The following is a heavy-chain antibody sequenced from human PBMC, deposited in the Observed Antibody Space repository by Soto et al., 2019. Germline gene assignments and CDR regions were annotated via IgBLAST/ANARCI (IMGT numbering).Heavy chain of an antibody. CDR2: IYYSGST. D-gene: IGHD3-22*01. CDR3: VRSPYSYDSSGYSVMTHFDY. Sequence: SETLSLTCTVSGGSISSGGYYWSWIRQHPGKGLEWIGYIYYSGSTNYNPSLKSRVTISVDMSKNQFSLKLRSVTAADTAVYYCVRSPYSYDSSGYSVMTHFDYWGQGTLVTVSS. CDR1: GGSISSGGYY. V-gene: IGHV4-61*08. J-gene: IGHJ4*02.